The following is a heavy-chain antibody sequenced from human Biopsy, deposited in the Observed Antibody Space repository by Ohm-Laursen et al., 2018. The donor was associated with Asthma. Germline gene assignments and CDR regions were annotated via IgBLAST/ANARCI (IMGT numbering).Heavy chain of an antibody. CDR1: GYTFNSAG. D-gene: IGHD3-10*01. J-gene: IGHJ6*02. CDR2: ISVYNGNT. CDR3: ARAVDYSHYYGIDV. Sequence: ASVKVSCNASGYTFNSAGITWVRQAPGQGLEWMGRISVYNGNTKVAQKLQDRVTMITDTSTSTAYMESRSLRSDDTAVYFCARAVDYSHYYGIDVWGQGTTVTVS. V-gene: IGHV1-18*01.